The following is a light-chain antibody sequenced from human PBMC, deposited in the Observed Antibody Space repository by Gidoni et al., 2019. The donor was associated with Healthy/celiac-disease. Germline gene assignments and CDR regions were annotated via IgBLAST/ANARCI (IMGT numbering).Light chain of an antibody. CDR2: EVS. CDR1: SSDVGGYNY. V-gene: IGLV2-14*01. Sequence: GSPGQSITISCTGTSSDVGGYNYVSWYQQHPGKAPKLMIYEVSNRPSGVSNRFSGSKSGNTASLTISGLQAEDEADYYCSSYTSSSYVVFGGGTKLTVL. CDR3: SSYTSSSYVV. J-gene: IGLJ2*01.